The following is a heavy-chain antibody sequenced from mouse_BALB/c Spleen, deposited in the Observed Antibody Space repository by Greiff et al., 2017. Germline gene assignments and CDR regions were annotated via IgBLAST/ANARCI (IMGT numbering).Heavy chain of an antibody. J-gene: IGHJ2*01. CDR2: IRLKSNNYAT. V-gene: IGHV6-6*02. CDR1: GFTFSNYW. D-gene: IGHD2-1*01. CDR3: TRHGNPYFDH. Sequence: EVKVEESGGGLVQPGGSMKLSCVASGFTFSNYWMNWVRQSPEKGLEWVAEIRLKSNNYATHYAESVKGRFTISRDDSKSSVYLQMNNLRAEDTGIYYCTRHGNPYFDHWGQGTTLTVSS.